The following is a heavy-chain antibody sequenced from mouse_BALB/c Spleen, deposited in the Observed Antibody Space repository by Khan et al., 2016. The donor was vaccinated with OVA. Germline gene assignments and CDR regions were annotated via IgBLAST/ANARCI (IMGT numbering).Heavy chain of an antibody. J-gene: IGHJ2*01. CDR2: IKYSGIT. CDR3: ASSGTISTVVITDFDY. Sequence: VQLKESGPGLVKPSQSLSLTCTVSGYSITSDFAWNWIRQFPGNKLEWMGYIKYSGITSYNPSLKSRFSITRNTSKNQFFLQLSSVTTEDTATYYCASSGTISTVVITDFDYWGQGTTLTVSS. CDR1: GYSITSDFA. D-gene: IGHD1-1*01. V-gene: IGHV3-2*02.